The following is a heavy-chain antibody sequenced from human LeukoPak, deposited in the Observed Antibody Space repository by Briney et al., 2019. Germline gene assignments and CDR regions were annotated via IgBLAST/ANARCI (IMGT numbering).Heavy chain of an antibody. J-gene: IGHJ6*03. CDR3: ARHGSGSYYRPSHYYYYYYMDV. CDR2: INWNGGST. V-gene: IGHV3-20*04. Sequence: GGSLRLSCAASEFTFSSYAMNWVRQAPGKGLEWVSGINWNGGSTVYADSVKGRFTISRDNAKNSLYLQMNSLRAEDTALYYCARHGSGSYYRPSHYYYYYYMDVWGKGTTVTVSS. D-gene: IGHD3-10*01. CDR1: EFTFSSYA.